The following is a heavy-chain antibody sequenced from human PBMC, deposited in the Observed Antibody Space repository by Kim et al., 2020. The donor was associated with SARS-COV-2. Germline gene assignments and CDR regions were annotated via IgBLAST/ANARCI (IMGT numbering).Heavy chain of an antibody. CDR2: ITKSSTTI. CDR1: GFTFSAYD. D-gene: IGHD3-16*01. CDR3: VRDRMGGAFDI. V-gene: IGHV3-48*02. J-gene: IGHJ3*02. Sequence: GESLRLSCATSGFTFSAYDMNWVRQAPGKGLEWLSFITKSSTTIYYADSVKGRFTTSRDNAKNSLHLQMNSLKDEDTAVYHCVRDRMGGAFDIWGQGTLVTVSS.